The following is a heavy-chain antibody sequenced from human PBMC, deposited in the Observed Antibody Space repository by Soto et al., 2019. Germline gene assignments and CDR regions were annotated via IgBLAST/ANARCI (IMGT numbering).Heavy chain of an antibody. Sequence: VASVKVSCKASGYTFTSYGISWVRQAPGQGLEWMGWISAYNGNTNYAQKLQGRVTMTTDTSTSTAYMELRSLRSDDTAVYYCARDGLRYFDWLLPRALFDYWGQGTLVTVSS. CDR1: GYTFTSYG. CDR3: ARDGLRYFDWLLPRALFDY. J-gene: IGHJ4*02. CDR2: ISAYNGNT. D-gene: IGHD3-9*01. V-gene: IGHV1-18*01.